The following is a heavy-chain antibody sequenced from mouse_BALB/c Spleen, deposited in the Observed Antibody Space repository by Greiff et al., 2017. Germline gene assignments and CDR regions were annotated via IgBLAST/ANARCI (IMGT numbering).Heavy chain of an antibody. CDR1: GFTFSSYY. V-gene: IGHV5-6-2*01. J-gene: IGHJ4*01. CDR3: ARHRTTVVAKDAMDY. Sequence: DVMLVESGGGLVKLGGSLKLSCAASGFTFSSYYMSWVRQTPEKRLELVAAINSNGGSTYYPDTVKGRFTISRDNAKNTLYLQMSSLKSEDTALYYCARHRTTVVAKDAMDYWGQGTSVTVSS. D-gene: IGHD1-1*01. CDR2: INSNGGST.